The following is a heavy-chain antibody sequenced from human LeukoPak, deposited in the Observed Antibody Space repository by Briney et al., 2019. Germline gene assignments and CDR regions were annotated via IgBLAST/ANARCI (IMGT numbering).Heavy chain of an antibody. Sequence: ASVKVSCKAPGYTFTGYNMHCVRQAPGQGLEWMGWIKPDSGGTNYAQKFQGRVTMTRDTSISTAYMELSRLRSDDTAVYYCARDWNYAPDYWGQGTLVTVSS. CDR1: GYTFTGYN. J-gene: IGHJ4*02. CDR2: IKPDSGGT. V-gene: IGHV1-2*02. CDR3: ARDWNYAPDY. D-gene: IGHD1-7*01.